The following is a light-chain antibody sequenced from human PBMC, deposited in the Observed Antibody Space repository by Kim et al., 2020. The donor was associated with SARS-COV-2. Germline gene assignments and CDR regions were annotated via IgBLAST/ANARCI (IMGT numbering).Light chain of an antibody. CDR3: QKYDSTPSWT. CDR2: WAS. J-gene: IGKJ1*01. Sequence: DIVMTQSPDSLAVSLGERATINCKSSQSVLYSSNNKNYLAWYQQKPGQPPKRLIYWASTRESGVPDRFSGSGSGTDFTLTISSLQAEDVAVYYCQKYDSTPSWTFGQGAKVDIK. CDR1: QSVLYSSNNKNY. V-gene: IGKV4-1*01.